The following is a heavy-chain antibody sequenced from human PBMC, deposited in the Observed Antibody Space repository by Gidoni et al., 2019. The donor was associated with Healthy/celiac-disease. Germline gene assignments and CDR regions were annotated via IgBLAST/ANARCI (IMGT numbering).Heavy chain of an antibody. Sequence: QVQLQQWRAGLLTPSAPLSLTCAVYGGSFSGYYWSWIRQPPGKGLEWIGEINHSGSTNYNPSLKSRVTISVDTSKNQFSLKLSSVTAADTAVYYCARGVKRGYSYGLRYFDLWGRGTLVTVSS. V-gene: IGHV4-34*01. CDR1: GGSFSGYY. D-gene: IGHD5-18*01. J-gene: IGHJ2*01. CDR2: INHSGST. CDR3: ARGVKRGYSYGLRYFDL.